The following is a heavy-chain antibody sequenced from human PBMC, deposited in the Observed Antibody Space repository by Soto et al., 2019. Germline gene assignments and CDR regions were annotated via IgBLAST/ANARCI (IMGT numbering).Heavy chain of an antibody. V-gene: IGHV3-23*01. CDR3: AKERLGRGADY. Sequence: EVQLLESGGDLVQPGGSLRLSCAASGFAFANYAMTWVRQAPGKGLEWVPTIGGGGGSTYYADPVKGRFTISRDNSKNTVYLQMNSLRAEDTAVYFCAKERLGRGADYWGQGTLVTVSS. CDR1: GFAFANYA. J-gene: IGHJ4*02. CDR2: IGGGGGST. D-gene: IGHD1-1*01.